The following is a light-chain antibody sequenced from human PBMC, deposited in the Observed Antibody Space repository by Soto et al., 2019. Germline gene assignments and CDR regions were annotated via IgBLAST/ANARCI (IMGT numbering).Light chain of an antibody. Sequence: DIQLTQSPSFLSPSIGESVTLTCRASQVISTSLAWYHVKPGKAPKLLIYAASTLESGVPSRFSATVSGTEFSLTITSLQPEDFATYYCQQLFDSPITFGQGTRLEI. V-gene: IGKV1-9*01. CDR3: QQLFDSPIT. CDR2: AAS. J-gene: IGKJ5*01. CDR1: QVISTS.